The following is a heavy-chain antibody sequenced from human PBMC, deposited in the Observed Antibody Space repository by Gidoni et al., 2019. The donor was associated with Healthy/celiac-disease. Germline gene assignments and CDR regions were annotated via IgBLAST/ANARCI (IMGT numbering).Heavy chain of an antibody. D-gene: IGHD3-10*01. V-gene: IGHV3-30*18. CDR3: AKDWGSGSYYNGAY. Sequence: QVQMVESGGGVVQPGWSLRLSCAASGFTFSSYGMHWVRQAPGQGLEWVAVISYDGSNKYYADSVKGRFTISRDNSKNTLYLQMNSLRAEDTAVYYCAKDWGSGSYYNGAYWGQGTLVTVSS. J-gene: IGHJ4*02. CDR2: ISYDGSNK. CDR1: GFTFSSYG.